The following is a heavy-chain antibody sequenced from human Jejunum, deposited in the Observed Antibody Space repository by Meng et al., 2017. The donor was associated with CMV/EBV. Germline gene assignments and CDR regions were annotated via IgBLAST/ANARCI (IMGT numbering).Heavy chain of an antibody. CDR3: ARVSSGWDYFDY. J-gene: IGHJ4*02. V-gene: IGHV4-31*03. CDR2: IYYSGRT. Sequence: QVQLQKSGPGLGKPSPTLSLTCTVSGGSVSSGGYYWTWIRQHPGKGLEWFGHIYYSGRTFYNPSLKRRVIISIGTSKNQFSLNLRSVTAADTAVYYCARVSSGWDYFDYWGQGTLVTASS. D-gene: IGHD6-19*01. CDR1: GGSVSSGGYY.